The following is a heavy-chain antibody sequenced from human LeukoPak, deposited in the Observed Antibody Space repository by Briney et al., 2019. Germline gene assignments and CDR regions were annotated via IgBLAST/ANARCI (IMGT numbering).Heavy chain of an antibody. CDR1: GGTFSSYA. J-gene: IGHJ4*02. Sequence: SVKVSCKASGGTFSSYAISWVRQAPGQGLEWMGGVIPIFGTANYAQKFQGRVTITADESTSTAYMELSSLRSEDTAVYYCAGAPDYCSGGSCYSDYWGQGTLVTFSS. D-gene: IGHD2-15*01. V-gene: IGHV1-69*13. CDR2: VIPIFGTA. CDR3: AGAPDYCSGGSCYSDY.